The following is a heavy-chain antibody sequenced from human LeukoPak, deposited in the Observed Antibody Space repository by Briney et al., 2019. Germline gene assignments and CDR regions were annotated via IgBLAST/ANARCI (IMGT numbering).Heavy chain of an antibody. Sequence: SETLSLTCTVSGDSISSGAYYWGWIRQPPGKGLEWIGSIYYSGSTYDNPTLKSRVTISVDTSRNQFSLKLSSVTAADTAVYYCARNFRPNGVVDYWGQGTLVTVSS. CDR2: IYYSGST. CDR3: ARNFRPNGVVDY. CDR1: GDSISSGAYY. V-gene: IGHV4-39*07. J-gene: IGHJ4*02. D-gene: IGHD2-8*01.